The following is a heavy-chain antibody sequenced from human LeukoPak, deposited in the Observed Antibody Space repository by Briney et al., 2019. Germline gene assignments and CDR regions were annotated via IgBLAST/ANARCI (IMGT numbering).Heavy chain of an antibody. J-gene: IGHJ6*02. Sequence: GGSLRLSCAASGFTFDDYAMHWVRQAPGKGLEWVSLISGDGGSTYYADSVKGRFTIPRDNSKNSLYLQMNSLRTEDTALYYCAKDIGLLRYFDWLEGYYYYYGMDVWGQGTTVTVSS. V-gene: IGHV3-43*02. CDR3: AKDIGLLRYFDWLEGYYYYYGMDV. CDR1: GFTFDDYA. CDR2: ISGDGGST. D-gene: IGHD3-9*01.